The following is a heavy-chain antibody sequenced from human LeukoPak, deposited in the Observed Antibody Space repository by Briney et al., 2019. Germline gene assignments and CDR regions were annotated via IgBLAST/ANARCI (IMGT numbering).Heavy chain of an antibody. V-gene: IGHV1-69*05. CDR3: ARGVVAARLYNWFDP. Sequence: SVKVSCKASGGTFSSYAISWVRQAPGQGLEWMGRIIPIFGTANYAQKFQGRVTITTDESTSTAYMELSSLRSEDTAVYYCARGVVAARLYNWFDPWGQGTLVTVSS. J-gene: IGHJ5*02. CDR2: IIPIFGTA. D-gene: IGHD6-6*01. CDR1: GGTFSSYA.